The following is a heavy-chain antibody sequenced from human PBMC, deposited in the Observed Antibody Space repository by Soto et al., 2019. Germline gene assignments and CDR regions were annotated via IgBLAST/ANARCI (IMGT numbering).Heavy chain of an antibody. V-gene: IGHV1-3*01. CDR1: GYTFTAYA. CDR3: AKDVDTSMSAPLDY. D-gene: IGHD5-18*01. J-gene: IGHJ4*02. Sequence: ASVKVSCMASGYTFTAYAMDWVRQTPGQRLEWVGWINVGTGDTEYSQQFQGRVNITRDTSARTLYMELSSLRSEDTAVYYCAKDVDTSMSAPLDYWGQGSLVTVSS. CDR2: INVGTGDT.